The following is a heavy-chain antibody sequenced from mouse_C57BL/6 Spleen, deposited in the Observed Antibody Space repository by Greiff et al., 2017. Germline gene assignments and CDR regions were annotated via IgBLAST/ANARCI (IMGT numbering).Heavy chain of an antibody. D-gene: IGHD2-14*01. V-gene: IGHV1-61*01. Sequence: VQLQQSGAELVRPGSSVKLSCKASGYTFTSYWMDWVKQRPGQGLEWIGNIYPSDSETHYNQKFKDKATLTVDKSSSTAYMQLSSLTSEDSAVYYCARMGYDGPYFDYWGQGTTLTVSS. J-gene: IGHJ2*01. CDR2: IYPSDSET. CDR1: GYTFTSYW. CDR3: ARMGYDGPYFDY.